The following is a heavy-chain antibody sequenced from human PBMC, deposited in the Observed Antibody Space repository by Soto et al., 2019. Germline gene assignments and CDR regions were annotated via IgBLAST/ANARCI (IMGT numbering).Heavy chain of an antibody. Sequence: ASVTVSCQASGGSFSRYTVSWLRQAPGQGLEWMGLISPIGGRTSYAQKFQGRVTMTRDTSTSTVYMELSSLRSEDTAVYYCAAYVPEGYCSSTSCYGYAFDIWGQGTMVT. D-gene: IGHD2-2*01. J-gene: IGHJ3*02. CDR2: ISPIGGRT. CDR1: GGSFSRYT. CDR3: AAYVPEGYCSSTSCYGYAFDI. V-gene: IGHV1-46*03.